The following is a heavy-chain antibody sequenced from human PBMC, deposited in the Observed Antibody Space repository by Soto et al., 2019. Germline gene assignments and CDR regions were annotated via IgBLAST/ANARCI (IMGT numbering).Heavy chain of an antibody. J-gene: IGHJ4*02. CDR2: ITNNGAST. V-gene: IGHV3-23*01. CDR1: GFTFSSSA. Sequence: EVQLLESGGGLVQPGGSLRLSCAASGFTFSSSAMSWVRQAPGKGLEWVSTITNNGASTYYADSVKGRFTISRDTSKNTLYLQMNSLRAEDKAVYYCAKLVAGWGQGTLVTVSS. CDR3: AKLVAG. D-gene: IGHD2-8*02.